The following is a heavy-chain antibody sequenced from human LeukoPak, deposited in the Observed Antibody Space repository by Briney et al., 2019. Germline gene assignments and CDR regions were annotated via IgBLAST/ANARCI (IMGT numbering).Heavy chain of an antibody. CDR3: ATVGASFPDAFDI. D-gene: IGHD1-26*01. V-gene: IGHV1-24*01. CDR1: GYTLTELS. J-gene: IGHJ3*02. CDR2: FDPEDGET. Sequence: ASVKVSCKVSGYTLTELSMHWVRQAPGKGLEWMGGFDPEDGETIYAQKFQGRVTMTEDTSTDTAYMKLSSLRSEDTAVYYCATVGASFPDAFDIWGQGTMVTVSS.